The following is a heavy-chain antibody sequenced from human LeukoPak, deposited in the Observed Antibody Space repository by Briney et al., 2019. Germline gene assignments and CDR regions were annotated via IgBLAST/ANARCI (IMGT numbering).Heavy chain of an antibody. J-gene: IGHJ4*02. CDR3: TRALGKVFDS. V-gene: IGHV1-2*06. CDR1: GYTFTGYY. D-gene: IGHD3-16*01. CDR2: INPSSGDT. Sequence: ASVKVSCKASGYTFTGYYVHWMRQAPGQGPEWVGQINPSSGDTYYALKFQGRVTMTRDASINTAYMELSRLVFDDTAVYYCTRALGKVFDSWGQGTLVTVSS.